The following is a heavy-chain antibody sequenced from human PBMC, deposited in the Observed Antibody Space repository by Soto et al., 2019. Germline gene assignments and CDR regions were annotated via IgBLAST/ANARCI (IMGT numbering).Heavy chain of an antibody. CDR2: INAGNGNT. D-gene: IGHD2-8*01. Sequence: QVQLVQSGAEEKKPGASVKVSCKASGYTFTGYAMHWVRQAPGQRLEWMGWINAGNGNTKYSQKFQGRVTITRDTSASTAYMELSSLRSEDTAVYYCAKNGQPPYYYYGMDVWGQGTTVTVSS. J-gene: IGHJ6*02. CDR3: AKNGQPPYYYYGMDV. CDR1: GYTFTGYA. V-gene: IGHV1-3*05.